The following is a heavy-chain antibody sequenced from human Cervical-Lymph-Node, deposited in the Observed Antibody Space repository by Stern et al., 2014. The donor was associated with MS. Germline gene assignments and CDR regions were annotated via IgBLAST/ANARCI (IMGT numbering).Heavy chain of an antibody. Sequence: VQLVESGGGLVQPGGSLRLSCTASGFTFSSYAMSWVRQAPGKGLEWVSAISGSGGSPYYADSVQGRFTISRDNSKNKLYLQMNSLRAEDTAVYYCAKDLETYYYDSSGYPNFDYWGQGTLVTVSS. CDR2: ISGSGGSP. V-gene: IGHV3-23*04. CDR1: GFTFSSYA. J-gene: IGHJ4*02. D-gene: IGHD3-22*01. CDR3: AKDLETYYYDSSGYPNFDY.